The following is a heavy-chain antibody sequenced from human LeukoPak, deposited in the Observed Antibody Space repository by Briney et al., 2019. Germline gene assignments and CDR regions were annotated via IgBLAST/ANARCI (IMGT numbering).Heavy chain of an antibody. CDR1: GGSISSGGYY. V-gene: IGHV4-31*03. D-gene: IGHD3-22*01. CDR2: IYYSGST. Sequence: SETLSLTCTVSGGSISSGGYYWSWIRQHPGKGLEWIEYIYYSGSTYYNPSLKSRVTISVDTSKNQFSLKLSSVTAADTAVYYCARAYDSSGYYSKRDNYFDYWGQGTLVTVSS. CDR3: ARAYDSSGYYSKRDNYFDY. J-gene: IGHJ4*02.